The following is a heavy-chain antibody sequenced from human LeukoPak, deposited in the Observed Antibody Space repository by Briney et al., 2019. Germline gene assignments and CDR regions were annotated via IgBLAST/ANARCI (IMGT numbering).Heavy chain of an antibody. D-gene: IGHD2-2*01. V-gene: IGHV4-34*01. Sequence: PSETLSLTCAVYGGSFSDYYWSWIRQPPGKGLEWIGEINHSGSTNYNPSLKSRVTISVDTSKKQFSLKLRSVTAADTAVFYCASMPFRDGHLPNYFDYWGQGTLVTVSS. CDR1: GGSFSDYY. CDR3: ASMPFRDGHLPNYFDY. J-gene: IGHJ4*02. CDR2: INHSGST.